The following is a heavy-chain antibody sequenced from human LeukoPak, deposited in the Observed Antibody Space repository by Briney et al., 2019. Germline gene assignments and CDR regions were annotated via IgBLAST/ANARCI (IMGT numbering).Heavy chain of an antibody. CDR2: IYYSGST. CDR3: ARGQWLPYYFDY. Sequence: SQTLSLTCTVSGGSISSGDYYWSWIRQPPGKGLEWIGYIYYSGSTYYNPSLKSRVTISVDTSKDQFSLKLSSVTAADTAVYYCARGQWLPYYFDYWGQGTLVTVSP. CDR1: GGSISSGDYY. J-gene: IGHJ4*02. D-gene: IGHD6-19*01. V-gene: IGHV4-30-4*01.